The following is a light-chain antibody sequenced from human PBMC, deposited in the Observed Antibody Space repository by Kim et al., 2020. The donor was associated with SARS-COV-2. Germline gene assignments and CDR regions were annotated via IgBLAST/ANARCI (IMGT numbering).Light chain of an antibody. CDR3: TAWDDSLKQGV. Sequence: ELTQPHSASGTPGQRVTISCSLGSSNIGSNNVIWYQQLPGTAPNLLIYTNNKRPSGVPDRFSCSKSGTCVSLAISGLQSGEEADYYCTAWDDSLKQGVFGGGTQLTVL. CDR2: TNN. J-gene: IGLJ3*02. V-gene: IGLV1-44*01. CDR1: SSNIGSNN.